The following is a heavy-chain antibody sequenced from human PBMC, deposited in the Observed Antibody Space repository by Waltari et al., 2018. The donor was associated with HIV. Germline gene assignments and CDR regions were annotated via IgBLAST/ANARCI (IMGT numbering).Heavy chain of an antibody. CDR2: ISYDGSNK. V-gene: IGHV3-30*18. D-gene: IGHD3-10*01. Sequence: QVQLVESGGGVVQPGRSLRLSCAASGFTFSSYGMHWVGQAPGKGLEWVAVISYDGSNKYYADSVKGRFTISRDNSKNTLYLQMNSLRAEDTAVYYCAKVGGYLELSYFDYWGQGTLVTVSS. J-gene: IGHJ4*02. CDR3: AKVGGYLELSYFDY. CDR1: GFTFSSYG.